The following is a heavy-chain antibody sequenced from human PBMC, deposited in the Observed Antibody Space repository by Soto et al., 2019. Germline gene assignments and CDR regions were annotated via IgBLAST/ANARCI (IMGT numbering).Heavy chain of an antibody. CDR3: ARQDYDFWSGRY. J-gene: IGHJ4*02. CDR2: IYYSGST. CDR1: GGSISSSSYY. V-gene: IGHV4-39*01. Sequence: QLQLQESGPGLVKPSETLSLTCTVSGGSISSSSYYWGWIRQPPGKGLEWIGSIYYSGSTYYNPSLKSRVTISVDTSKNQFSLKLSSVTAADTAVYYCARQDYDFWSGRYWGQGTLVTVSS. D-gene: IGHD3-3*01.